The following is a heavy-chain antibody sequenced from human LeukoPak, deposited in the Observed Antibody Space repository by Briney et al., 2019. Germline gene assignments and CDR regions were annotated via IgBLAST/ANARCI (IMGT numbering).Heavy chain of an antibody. CDR1: GGTFSSYA. D-gene: IGHD3-10*01. Sequence: SVKVSCKASGGTFSSYAISWVRQAPGQGLEWMGRIIPILGIANYAQKFQGRVTITADKSTSTAYMELSSLRSEDTAVYYCARGTYYYGSGSYDYYYYGMDVWGQGTTVTVSS. CDR2: IIPILGIA. J-gene: IGHJ6*02. CDR3: ARGTYYYGSGSYDYYYYGMDV. V-gene: IGHV1-69*04.